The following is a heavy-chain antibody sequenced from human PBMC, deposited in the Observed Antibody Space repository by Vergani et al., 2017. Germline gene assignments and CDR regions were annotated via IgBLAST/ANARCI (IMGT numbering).Heavy chain of an antibody. CDR1: GGSFSGYY. Sequence: QVQLQQWGAGLLKPSETLSLTCAVYGGSFSGYYWSWIRQPPGKGLEWIGVINHSGSTNYNPSLKSRVTISVDTSKNQFSLKLSSVTAADTAVYYCARVTVLTGYPYYYYGMDVWGQGTTVTVSS. J-gene: IGHJ6*02. D-gene: IGHD3-9*01. CDR3: ARVTVLTGYPYYYYGMDV. CDR2: INHSGST. V-gene: IGHV4-34*01.